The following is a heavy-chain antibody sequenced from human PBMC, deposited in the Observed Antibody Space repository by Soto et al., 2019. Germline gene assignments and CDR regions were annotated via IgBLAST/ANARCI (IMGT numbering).Heavy chain of an antibody. CDR1: GYTFTSYD. D-gene: IGHD3-3*01. Sequence: ASVKVSCKASGYTFTSYDINWVRQATGQGLERMGWMNPNSGNTGYAQKFQGRVTMTRNTSISTAYMELSSLRSEDTAVYYCARVPLGDFWRGSAKYMDVWGKGPTVTVSS. V-gene: IGHV1-8*01. CDR3: ARVPLGDFWRGSAKYMDV. J-gene: IGHJ6*03. CDR2: MNPNSGNT.